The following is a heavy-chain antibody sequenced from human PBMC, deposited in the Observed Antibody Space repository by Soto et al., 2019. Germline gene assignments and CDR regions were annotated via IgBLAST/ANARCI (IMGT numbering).Heavy chain of an antibody. CDR2: INHSGST. CDR1: GGSFSVYY. D-gene: IGHD1-26*01. V-gene: IGHV4-34*01. J-gene: IGHJ4*02. CDR3: AREWELLDY. Sequence: SETLSLTCAVYGGSFSVYYWSWIRHPPGKGLEWIGEINHSGSTNYNPSLKSRVTISVDTSKNQFSLKLSSVTAADTAVYYCAREWELLDYWGQGTLVTVSS.